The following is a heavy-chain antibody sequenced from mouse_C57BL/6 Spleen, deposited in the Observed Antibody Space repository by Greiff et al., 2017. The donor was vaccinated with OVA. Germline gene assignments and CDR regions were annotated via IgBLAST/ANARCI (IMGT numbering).Heavy chain of an antibody. J-gene: IGHJ3*01. V-gene: IGHV1-82*01. Sequence: QVQLQQSGPELVKPGASVKISCKASGYAFSSSWMNWVKQRPGKGLEWIGRIYPGDGDTNYNGKFKGKATLTADKSSSTAYMQLSSLTSEDSAVYFCADNFSWFAYWGQGTLVTVSA. CDR3: ADNFSWFAY. CDR2: IYPGDGDT. CDR1: GYAFSSSW.